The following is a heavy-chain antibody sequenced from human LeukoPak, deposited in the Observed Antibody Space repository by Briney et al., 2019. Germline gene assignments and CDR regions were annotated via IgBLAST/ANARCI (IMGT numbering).Heavy chain of an antibody. Sequence: GGSLRLSCAASGFTFSSCAMRWVRQTPGKGLEWVGRIKSKTDGGTTDYAAPVKGRFTISRDDSKNTLYLQMNSLKTEDTAVYYCTTRYCSGGSCSDPWGQGTLVTVSS. V-gene: IGHV3-15*01. CDR3: TTRYCSGGSCSDP. CDR2: IKSKTDGGTT. J-gene: IGHJ5*02. D-gene: IGHD2-15*01. CDR1: GFTFSSCA.